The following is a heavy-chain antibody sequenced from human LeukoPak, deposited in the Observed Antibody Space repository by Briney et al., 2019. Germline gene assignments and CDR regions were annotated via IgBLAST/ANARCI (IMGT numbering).Heavy chain of an antibody. CDR1: GFTFSSYA. Sequence: GGSLRLSCSASGFTFSSYAMHWVRQAPGKGLESVSAISSNGGSTYYADSVKGRFTISRDNSKNTLYLQMSSLRAEDTAVYYCVKDGRRGYSYGYSDYWGQGTLVTVSS. J-gene: IGHJ4*02. V-gene: IGHV3-64D*06. CDR2: ISSNGGST. CDR3: VKDGRRGYSYGYSDY. D-gene: IGHD5-18*01.